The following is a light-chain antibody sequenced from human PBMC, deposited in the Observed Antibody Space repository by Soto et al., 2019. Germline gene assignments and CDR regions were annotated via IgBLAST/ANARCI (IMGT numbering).Light chain of an antibody. Sequence: IQLTQSPSSLSASVGDRVTVSCRSSQNIDNYLNWYVQRPGKAPELLIYSTSNLKSGVPSRFRGRGSGTDFSLTTTGLQSEDFATYYCQQSSSIPWTFGQGTKVDIK. CDR3: QQSSSIPWT. V-gene: IGKV1-39*01. J-gene: IGKJ1*01. CDR2: STS. CDR1: QNIDNY.